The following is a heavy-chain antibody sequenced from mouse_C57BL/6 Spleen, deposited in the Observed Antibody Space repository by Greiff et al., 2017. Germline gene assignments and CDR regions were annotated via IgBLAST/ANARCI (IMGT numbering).Heavy chain of an antibody. CDR3: TGLRDYGSSWFAY. J-gene: IGHJ3*01. Sequence: QVQLKESGAELVRPGASVTLSCKASGYTFTDYEMHWVKQTPVHGLEWIGAIDPETGGTAYNQKFKGKAILTADKSSSTAYMELRSLTSEDSAVXYCTGLRDYGSSWFAYWGQGTLVTVSA. D-gene: IGHD1-1*01. CDR1: GYTFTDYE. CDR2: IDPETGGT. V-gene: IGHV1-15*01.